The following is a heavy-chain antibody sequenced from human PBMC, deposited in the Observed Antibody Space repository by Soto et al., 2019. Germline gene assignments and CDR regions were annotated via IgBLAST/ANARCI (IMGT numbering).Heavy chain of an antibody. J-gene: IGHJ3*02. CDR2: IWYDGSNK. D-gene: IGHD1-26*01. CDR1: GFTFSSYG. V-gene: IGHV3-33*01. CDR3: ARVWELLYAFDI. Sequence: QVQLVESGGGVVQPGRSLRLSCAASGFTFSSYGMHWVRQAPGKGLEWVAVIWYDGSNKYYADSVKGRFTISRDNSKNTLYLQMNSLRAEDTAVYYCARVWELLYAFDIWGQGTMVTVSS.